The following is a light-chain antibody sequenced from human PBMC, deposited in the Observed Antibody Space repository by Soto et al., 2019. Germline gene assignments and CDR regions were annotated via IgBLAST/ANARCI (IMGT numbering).Light chain of an antibody. CDR2: GVS. CDR1: SSDVGGHNF. Sequence: QSALTQPASVSGSPGQSITISCTGTSSDVGGHNFVSWYQQHPGKAPKVTIYGVSDRPSGVSNRFSGSKSGNTASLTIAGLQAEDEADYYCSSYTRTNTWVFGGGTKLTVL. J-gene: IGLJ3*02. V-gene: IGLV2-14*01. CDR3: SSYTRTNTWV.